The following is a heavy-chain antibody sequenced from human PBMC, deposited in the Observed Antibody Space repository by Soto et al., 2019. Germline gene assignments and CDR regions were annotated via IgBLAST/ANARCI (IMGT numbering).Heavy chain of an antibody. CDR1: GFTFSSYA. CDR3: AKGRPSLLQWFGDLLYPFDY. J-gene: IGHJ4*02. CDR2: ISGSGGST. Sequence: PGGSLRLSCASSGFTFSSYAMSWVRQAPRKGLEWVSAISGSGGSTYYADSVKGRFTISRDNSKNTLYLQMTSLRAEDTAVYYCAKGRPSLLQWFGDLLYPFDYWGQGTLVTVSS. D-gene: IGHD3-10*01. V-gene: IGHV3-23*01.